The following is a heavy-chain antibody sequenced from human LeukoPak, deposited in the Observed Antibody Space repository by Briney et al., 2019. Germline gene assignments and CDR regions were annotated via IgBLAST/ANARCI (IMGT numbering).Heavy chain of an antibody. D-gene: IGHD2/OR15-2a*01. Sequence: PSETLSLTCTVSGGAISSHYWSWIRQPPGKGLEWIGYIYNSGGTRYNPALKSRVTISVDESQNQFSLKLTSVTAADTAVYYCATDCYGRSAVLCHWGQGTVVTVSS. CDR3: ATDCYGRSAVLCH. CDR1: GGAISSHY. V-gene: IGHV4-59*11. J-gene: IGHJ4*02. CDR2: IYNSGGT.